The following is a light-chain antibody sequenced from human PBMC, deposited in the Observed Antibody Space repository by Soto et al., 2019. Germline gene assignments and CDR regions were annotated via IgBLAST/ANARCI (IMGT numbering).Light chain of an antibody. Sequence: DIQMTQSPSTLSGSVGDRVTITCRASQTISSGLAWYQQKPGKAPKLLIYKASTLKSGVPSRFSGSGSGTEFTLTISSLQPDDLATYYCQQYNNYFWAFGQGTKVDIK. J-gene: IGKJ1*01. CDR3: QQYNNYFWA. V-gene: IGKV1-5*03. CDR1: QTISSG. CDR2: KAS.